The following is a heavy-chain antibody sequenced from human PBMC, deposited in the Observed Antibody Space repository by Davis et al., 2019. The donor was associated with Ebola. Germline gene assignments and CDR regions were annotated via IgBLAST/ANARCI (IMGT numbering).Heavy chain of an antibody. V-gene: IGHV4-34*01. J-gene: IGHJ4*02. CDR2: INHSGST. D-gene: IGHD6-19*01. CDR3: AREGGGWYHRLDY. Sequence: SETLSLTCAVYGGSFSTFYWSWIRQPPGKGLEWIGEINHSGSTKYNPSLKSRVTISVDKSKNRFSLRLTSVTAADTAVYYCAREGGGWYHRLDYWGQGTLVTVSS. CDR1: GGSFSTFY.